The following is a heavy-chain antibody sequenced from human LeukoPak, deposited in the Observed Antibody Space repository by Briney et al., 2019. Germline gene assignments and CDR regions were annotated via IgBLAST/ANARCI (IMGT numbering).Heavy chain of an antibody. J-gene: IGHJ4*02. Sequence: SQTLSLTCTVSGGSVSSGSYYWSWIRQPPGKGLEWIGYIYYSGSTNYNPSLKSRVTISVDTSKNQFSLKLSSVTAADTAVYHCAREAMYSYGNNFDYWGQGTLVTVSS. CDR3: AREAMYSYGNNFDY. D-gene: IGHD5-18*01. V-gene: IGHV4-61*01. CDR1: GGSVSSGSYY. CDR2: IYYSGST.